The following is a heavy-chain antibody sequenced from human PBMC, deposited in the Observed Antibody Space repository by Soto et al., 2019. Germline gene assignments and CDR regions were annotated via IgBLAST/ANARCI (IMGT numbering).Heavy chain of an antibody. J-gene: IGHJ4*02. CDR3: AKAGFDYDSSGYYYFLDY. CDR2: ISGSGGST. CDR1: GFTFSSYA. D-gene: IGHD3-22*01. Sequence: GGSLRLSCAASGFTFSSYAMSWVRQAPGKGLEWVSAISGSGGSTYYADSVKGRFTISRDNSKNTLYLQMNSLRAEDTAVYYCAKAGFDYDSSGYYYFLDYWGQGTLVTVSS. V-gene: IGHV3-23*01.